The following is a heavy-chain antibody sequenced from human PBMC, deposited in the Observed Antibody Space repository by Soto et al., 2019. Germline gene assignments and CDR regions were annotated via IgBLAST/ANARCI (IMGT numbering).Heavy chain of an antibody. CDR2: ITSSSSYI. J-gene: IGHJ6*02. V-gene: IGHV3-21*01. D-gene: IGHD2-15*01. CDR1: GFTFTSYS. Sequence: PGGSLRLSCAASGFTFTSYSMNWVRQAPGKGLEWVSSITSSSSYIYYADSVKGRFTISRDNAKNSLYLQMNSLRAEDTAVYYCARERYCSGGSCPHYGMDVWRQGTTVTVSS. CDR3: ARERYCSGGSCPHYGMDV.